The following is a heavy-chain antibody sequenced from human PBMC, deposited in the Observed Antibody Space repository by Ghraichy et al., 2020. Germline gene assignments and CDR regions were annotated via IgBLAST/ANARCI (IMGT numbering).Heavy chain of an antibody. CDR2: ISAYNGNT. CDR3: ARATPRLRYFDWLAEYYFDY. V-gene: IGHV1-18*01. Sequence: ASVKVSCKASGYTFTSYGISWVRQAPGQGLEWMGWISAYNGNTNYAQKLQGRVTMTTDTSTSTAYMELRSLRSDDTAVYYCARATPRLRYFDWLAEYYFDYWGQGTLVTVSS. D-gene: IGHD3-9*01. CDR1: GYTFTSYG. J-gene: IGHJ4*02.